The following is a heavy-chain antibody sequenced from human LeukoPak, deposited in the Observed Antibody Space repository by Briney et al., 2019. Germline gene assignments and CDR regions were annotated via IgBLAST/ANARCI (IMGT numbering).Heavy chain of an antibody. CDR3: AXGPAXXTVTTNYYYYMDV. Sequence: ASVKVSCKASGYTFTSYAMHWVRQAPGQRLEWMGWINAGNGNTKYSQKFQXXVTITRDTSASTAYMELSSLRSDDTAVYYCAXGPAXXTVTTNYYYYMDVWGKGTTVTVSS. J-gene: IGHJ6*03. V-gene: IGHV1-3*01. CDR2: INAGNGNT. D-gene: IGHD4-11*01. CDR1: GYTFTSYA.